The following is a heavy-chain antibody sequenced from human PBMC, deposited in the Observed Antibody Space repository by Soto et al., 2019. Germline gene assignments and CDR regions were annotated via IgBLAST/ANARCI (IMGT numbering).Heavy chain of an antibody. CDR3: ARSEATALDF. CDR2: AHHSGHT. J-gene: IGHJ4*02. Sequence: PSETLSLTCTVSGDSMGISNWWNWVRQPPGKGLEWIGEAHHSGHTNYNPSLKSRVTISVDRSQNIFSLQLTSVTAADTAVYFCARSEATALDFWGQGXLVT. CDR1: GDSMGISNW. V-gene: IGHV4-4*02.